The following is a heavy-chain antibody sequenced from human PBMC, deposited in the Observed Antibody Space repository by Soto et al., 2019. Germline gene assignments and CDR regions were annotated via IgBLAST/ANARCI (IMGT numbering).Heavy chain of an antibody. CDR3: ARRAYSYGYEIDAFDI. D-gene: IGHD5-18*01. CDR2: IYPGDSDT. V-gene: IGHV5-51*01. CDR1: GYSFTSYW. J-gene: IGHJ3*02. Sequence: GESLKISCKGSGYSFTSYWIGWVRQMPGKGLEWMGIIYPGDSDTRYSPSFQGQVTISADKSISTAYLQWSSLKASDTAMYYCARRAYSYGYEIDAFDIWGQGXMVTVSS.